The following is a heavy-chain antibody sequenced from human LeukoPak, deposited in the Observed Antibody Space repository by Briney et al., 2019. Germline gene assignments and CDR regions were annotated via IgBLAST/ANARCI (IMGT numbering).Heavy chain of an antibody. CDR3: ARVSIGYSSGWGFDY. CDR1: GFTFSSYG. CDR2: ISYDGSNK. J-gene: IGHJ4*02. Sequence: PGGSLRLSCAASGFTFSSYGMHWVRQAPGKGLEWVAVISYDGSNKYYADSVKGRFTISRDNSKNTLYLQMNSLRAEDTAVYYCARVSIGYSSGWGFDYWGQGTLVTVSS. V-gene: IGHV3-30*03. D-gene: IGHD6-19*01.